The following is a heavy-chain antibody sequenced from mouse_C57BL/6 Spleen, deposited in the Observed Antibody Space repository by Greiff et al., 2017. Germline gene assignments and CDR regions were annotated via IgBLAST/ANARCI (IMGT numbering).Heavy chain of an antibody. CDR1: GFSLSTSNMG. CDR3: AQIVYYYGSSPFDV. J-gene: IGHJ1*03. CDR2: IWWNDDK. V-gene: IGHV8-5*01. D-gene: IGHD1-1*01. Sequence: QVTLKVSGPGILQPSQTLSLTCSFSGFSLSTSNMGIGWIRQPSGKGLEWLAHIWWNDDKYYNPSLKSRLTNSKDTSNNQVFLKSTSVDTADTATYYCAQIVYYYGSSPFDVWGTGTTVTVSS.